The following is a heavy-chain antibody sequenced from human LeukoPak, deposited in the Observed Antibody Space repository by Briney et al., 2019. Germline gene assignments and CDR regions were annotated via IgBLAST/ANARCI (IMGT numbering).Heavy chain of an antibody. Sequence: SETLSLTCAVYGGSFSGYYWSWIRQPPGKGLEWIGEINHSGSTNYNPSLKSRVTISVDTSKNQFSLKLTSVTAADTAVYYCARHANSHSGTYQWRYYFDYWGQGTLVTVSS. J-gene: IGHJ4*02. CDR1: GGSFSGYY. CDR3: ARHANSHSGTYQWRYYFDY. V-gene: IGHV4-34*01. D-gene: IGHD1-26*01. CDR2: INHSGST.